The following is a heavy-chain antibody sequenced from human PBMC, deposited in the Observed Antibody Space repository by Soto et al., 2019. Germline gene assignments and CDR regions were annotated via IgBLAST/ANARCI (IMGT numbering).Heavy chain of an antibody. D-gene: IGHD3-22*01. CDR1: GYTCTSYS. V-gene: IGHV1-18*01. CDR3: ARDEDSSGYWAASSDF. CDR2: ISTYTGST. J-gene: IGHJ4*02. Sequence: ASVKVSCKASGYTCTSYSLSCGLRSPKQGLEWMGWISTYTGSTNYAQKFQGRVTMTRDTSTSTAYMEIRSLRSDDTAVYYCARDEDSSGYWAASSDFWGQGTLVTVSS.